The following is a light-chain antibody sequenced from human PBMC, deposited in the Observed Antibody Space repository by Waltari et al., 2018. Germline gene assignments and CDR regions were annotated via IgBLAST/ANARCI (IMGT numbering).Light chain of an antibody. J-gene: IGLJ2*01. CDR1: SSDVARYNL. CDR2: KVS. V-gene: IGLV2-23*02. CDR3: CSYTDGNTLV. Sequence: QSALTQPASVSGSPGQSITISCPGTSSDVARYNLFPWYQQHPDKAPKLIIYKVSERPSGVSNRFSGSKSDNTASLTISGLQAEDEAHYYCCSYTDGNTLVFGGGTKLTVL.